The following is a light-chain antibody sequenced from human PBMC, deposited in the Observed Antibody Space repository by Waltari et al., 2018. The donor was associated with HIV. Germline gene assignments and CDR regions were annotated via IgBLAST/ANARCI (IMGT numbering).Light chain of an antibody. J-gene: IGLJ3*02. Sequence: QTVVTQEPSFSVSPGGTVTLTCGLSSGSVSPSSYPRWYPQTPGQAPRTLIYSTNTRSSGVPDRFSGSILGNKAALTITGAQADDESDYYCVLYMGSGIWVFGGGTKLTVL. CDR2: STN. V-gene: IGLV8-61*01. CDR1: SGSVSPSSY. CDR3: VLYMGSGIWV.